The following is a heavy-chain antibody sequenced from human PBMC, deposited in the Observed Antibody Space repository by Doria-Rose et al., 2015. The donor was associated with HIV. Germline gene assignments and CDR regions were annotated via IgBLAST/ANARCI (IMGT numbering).Heavy chain of an antibody. V-gene: IGHV2-26*01. CDR3: ARIESSRWYHKYYFDF. Sequence: ESGPVLVKPTETLTLTCTVSGVSLNSPGMGVSWIRQPPGEALEWLANIFSDDGRSYKTSLKTRLTISRGTSKSQVALTMTDMDPVDTATYYCARIESSRWYHKYYFDFWGRGTLVIVSA. CDR1: GVSLNSPGMG. CDR2: IFSDDGR. D-gene: IGHD6-13*01. J-gene: IGHJ4*02.